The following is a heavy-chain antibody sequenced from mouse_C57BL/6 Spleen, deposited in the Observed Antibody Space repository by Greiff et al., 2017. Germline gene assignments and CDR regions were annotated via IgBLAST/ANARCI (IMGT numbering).Heavy chain of an antibody. Sequence: VKLQQPGAELVRPGSSVKLSCKASGYTFTSYWMHWVKQRPIQGLEWIGNIDPSDSETHYNQKFKDKATLTVDKSSSTAYMQLSSLTSEDSAVYYCARRDYSNYFDYWGQGTTLTVSS. CDR3: ARRDYSNYFDY. J-gene: IGHJ2*01. CDR1: GYTFTSYW. D-gene: IGHD2-5*01. CDR2: IDPSDSET. V-gene: IGHV1-52*01.